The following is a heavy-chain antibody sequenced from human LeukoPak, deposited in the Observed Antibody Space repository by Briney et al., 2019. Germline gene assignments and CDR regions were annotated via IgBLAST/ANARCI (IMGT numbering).Heavy chain of an antibody. V-gene: IGHV3-7*03. Sequence: GGSLRPSCAASRFTFITYWMSWVRQAPGKGLEWVANIKQDGSEKYYVASVKGRFTISRDNAKNSLYLQMNSLRVEDTAVYYCARAKGAAGTYLFDYWGQGTLVTVSS. J-gene: IGHJ4*02. CDR2: IKQDGSEK. D-gene: IGHD6-13*01. CDR3: ARAKGAAGTYLFDY. CDR1: RFTFITYW.